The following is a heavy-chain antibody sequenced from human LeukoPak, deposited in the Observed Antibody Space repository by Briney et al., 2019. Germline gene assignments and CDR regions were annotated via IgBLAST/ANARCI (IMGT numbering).Heavy chain of an antibody. J-gene: IGHJ4*02. V-gene: IGHV1-2*02. CDR1: GYTFTDCY. D-gene: IGHD3-10*01. CDR2: INPDSGGT. Sequence: ASVKVSCKASGYTFTDCYLNWVRRAPGQGLEWMGWINPDSGGTTYAQKFQGRVTMTRDTSTSTVYMELSSLRSEDTAVYYCAREGGSGSYSASGFDYWGQGTLVTVSS. CDR3: AREGGSGSYSASGFDY.